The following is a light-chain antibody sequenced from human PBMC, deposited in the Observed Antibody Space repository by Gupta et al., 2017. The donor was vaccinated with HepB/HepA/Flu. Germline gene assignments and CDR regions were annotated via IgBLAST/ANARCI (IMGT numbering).Light chain of an antibody. V-gene: IGLV1-40*01. CDR1: RSNIGAGFD. CDR2: GND. J-gene: IGLJ2*01. CDR3: QSFDSGLSGLV. Sequence: QPVLTQPPSVSGAPGQRVTISCTGRRSNIGAGFDVHWYQQLPGTAPKLLVFGNDNRPSGVPDRFSAPESGTSASLVITGLLAEDEGDYYCQSFDSGLSGLVFGGGTKLTVL.